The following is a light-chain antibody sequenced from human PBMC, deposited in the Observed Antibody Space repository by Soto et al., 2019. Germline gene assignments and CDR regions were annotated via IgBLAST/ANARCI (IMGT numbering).Light chain of an antibody. CDR1: QGISSY. Sequence: IQLTQSPSSLSASVGDRVTITCRASQGISSYLAWYQQKPGKAPKLLIYAASTLQSGVPSRFSGSGSGTDFTLTISSLQPEDFVTYYCQQVNRYPWTFGQGTKVEIK. J-gene: IGKJ1*01. CDR3: QQVNRYPWT. CDR2: AAS. V-gene: IGKV1-9*01.